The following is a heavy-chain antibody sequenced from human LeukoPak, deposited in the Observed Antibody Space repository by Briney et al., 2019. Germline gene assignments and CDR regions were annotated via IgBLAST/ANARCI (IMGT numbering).Heavy chain of an antibody. CDR3: AKAHSSGWYEDY. V-gene: IGHV3-23*01. J-gene: IGHJ4*02. CDR2: ITGSSGGT. Sequence: PGGSLRLSCAASGLTFRSYVMNWVRQAPGKGLEWVSSITGSSGGTYYADSVKGRFTISRDNSKNTLYLQVNSLRAEDTAVYYCAKAHSSGWYEDYWGQGTLVTVSS. D-gene: IGHD6-19*01. CDR1: GLTFRSYV.